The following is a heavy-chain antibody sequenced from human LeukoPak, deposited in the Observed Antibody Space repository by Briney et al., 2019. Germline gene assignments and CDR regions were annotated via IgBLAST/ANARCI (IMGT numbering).Heavy chain of an antibody. CDR2: IYYSGST. CDR3: ARLFTSNTYYYGSGSSPGYMDV. J-gene: IGHJ6*03. D-gene: IGHD3-10*01. V-gene: IGHV4-59*08. Sequence: SEALSLTCTVSGGSISSYYWSWIRQPPGKGLEWIGYIYYSGSTNYNPSLKSRVTISVDTSKNQFSLKLSSVTAADTAVYYCARLFTSNTYYYGSGSSPGYMDVWGKGTTVTVSS. CDR1: GGSISSYY.